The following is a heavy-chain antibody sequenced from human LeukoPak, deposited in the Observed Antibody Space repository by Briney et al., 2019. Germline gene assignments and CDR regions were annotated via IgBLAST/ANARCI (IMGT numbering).Heavy chain of an antibody. V-gene: IGHV3-30*18. CDR3: AKELDY. CDR1: GFTFSSYE. CDR2: ISYDGSNK. J-gene: IGHJ4*02. Sequence: QAGGSLRLSCAASGFTFSSYEMNWVRQAPGKGLEWVAVISYDGSNKYYADSVKGRFTISRDNSKNTLYLQMNSLRAEDTAVYYCAKELDYWGQGTLVTVS.